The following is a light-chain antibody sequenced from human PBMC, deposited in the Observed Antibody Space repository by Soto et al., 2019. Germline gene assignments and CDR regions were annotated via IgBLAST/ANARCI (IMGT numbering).Light chain of an antibody. V-gene: IGKV1-5*01. J-gene: IGKJ1*01. CDR2: DAS. Sequence: DIQMTQSPSTLSASVGDTVTVTCRASQSVSGWLAWYQQKPGEAPKLLIYDASALPPGVPSRFSGSGSGTNFTLTIASLQPDDFATYYCQQYETLSGTFGPGTKVEI. CDR3: QQYETLSGT. CDR1: QSVSGW.